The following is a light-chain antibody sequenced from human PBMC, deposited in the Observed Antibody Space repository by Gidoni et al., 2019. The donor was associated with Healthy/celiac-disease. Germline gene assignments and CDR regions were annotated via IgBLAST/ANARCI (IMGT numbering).Light chain of an antibody. V-gene: IGLV2-14*03. Sequence: QSALTQPASVSWSPGQSYTISCTGTSSDVGGYNYVSWYQPHPGKARKLMIYDVSNRPSGVSNRFSGSKSGNTASLTISGLQAEDEADYYCSSYTSSSTWVFGGGTKLTVL. J-gene: IGLJ3*02. CDR1: SSDVGGYNY. CDR3: SSYTSSSTWV. CDR2: DVS.